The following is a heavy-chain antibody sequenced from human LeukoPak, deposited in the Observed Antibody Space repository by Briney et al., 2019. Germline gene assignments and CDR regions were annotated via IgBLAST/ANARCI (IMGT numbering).Heavy chain of an antibody. CDR2: IYSTGST. D-gene: IGHD3-22*01. Sequence: SETLSLTCIVSGDSISSGNYYWTWIRQPAGKGLEWIGRIYSTGSTNYNTSLKSRVTISVDTSKNQFSLRLSSVTAADTAVYYCARVTTGGYYNCWGQGTLVTVS. CDR1: GDSISSGNYY. J-gene: IGHJ4*02. CDR3: ARVTTGGYYNC. V-gene: IGHV4-61*02.